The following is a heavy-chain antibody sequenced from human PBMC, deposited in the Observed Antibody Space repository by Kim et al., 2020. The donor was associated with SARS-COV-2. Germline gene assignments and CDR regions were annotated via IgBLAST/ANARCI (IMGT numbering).Heavy chain of an antibody. CDR3: ARDVDSSGWSGSWYFDL. J-gene: IGHJ2*01. Sequence: SVKVSCKASGGTFSSYAISWVRQAPGQGLEWMGRIIPILGIANYAQKFQGRVTITADKSTSTAYMELSSLRSEDTAVYYCARDVDSSGWSGSWYFDLWGRGTLVTVSS. CDR2: IIPILGIA. V-gene: IGHV1-69*04. CDR1: GGTFSSYA. D-gene: IGHD6-19*01.